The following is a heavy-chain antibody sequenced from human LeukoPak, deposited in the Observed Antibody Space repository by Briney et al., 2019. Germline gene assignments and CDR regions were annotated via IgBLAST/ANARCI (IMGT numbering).Heavy chain of an antibody. CDR1: GFTFSSYE. V-gene: IGHV3-48*03. CDR3: ARELRYFDWFPNTSESFDY. D-gene: IGHD3-9*01. Sequence: GGSLRLSCAASGFTFSSYEMNWVRRAPGKGLEWVSYISSSGSTIYYADSVKGRFTISRDNAKNSLYLQMNSLRAEDTAVYYCARELRYFDWFPNTSESFDYWGQGTLVTVSS. CDR2: ISSSGSTI. J-gene: IGHJ4*02.